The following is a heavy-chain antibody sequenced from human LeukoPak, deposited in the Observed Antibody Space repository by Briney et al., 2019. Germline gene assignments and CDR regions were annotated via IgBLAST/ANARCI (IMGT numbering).Heavy chain of an antibody. CDR1: GFTFSSYW. D-gene: IGHD1-26*01. CDR2: IKQDGSEE. V-gene: IGHV3-7*03. J-gene: IGHJ3*02. Sequence: GGSLRLSCAASGFTFSSYWMSWVRQAPGKGLEWVANIKQDGSEEYYVDSVKGRFTISRDNAKNSLYLQMDSLRAEDTAVYYCARDYWWELLRLRSRAFDIWGQGTMVTVSS. CDR3: ARDYWWELLRLRSRAFDI.